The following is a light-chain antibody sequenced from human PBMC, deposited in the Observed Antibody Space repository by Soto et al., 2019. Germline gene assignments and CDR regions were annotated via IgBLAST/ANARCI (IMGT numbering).Light chain of an antibody. J-gene: IGKJ2*01. CDR3: QQYNNWPPLYT. CDR2: GAS. V-gene: IGKV3-15*01. Sequence: EIVMTQSPATLSMSPGERATLSCRASQSISSNLAWYQQKPGQAPRLLIYGASTRPTGIPARFSGRGSGTDFTLTISSLQSEDFAIYYCQQYNNWPPLYTFGQGTKLE. CDR1: QSISSN.